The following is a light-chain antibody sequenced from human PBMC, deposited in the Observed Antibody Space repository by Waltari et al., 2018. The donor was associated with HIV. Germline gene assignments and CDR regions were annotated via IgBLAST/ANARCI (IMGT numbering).Light chain of an antibody. CDR1: RSNFPNNF. J-gene: IGLJ3*02. V-gene: IGLV1-47*02. CDR3: ASRDDNLSHWV. Sequence: QSVLTQTPSMSRPPGQPALISCSGSRSNFPNNFVSWFQQVSGRAPKLIIYNSDQRPSGVPDRFSAAKSGSSASLAITGLQSDDEAVYFCASRDDNLSHWVFGGGTKLTV. CDR2: NSD.